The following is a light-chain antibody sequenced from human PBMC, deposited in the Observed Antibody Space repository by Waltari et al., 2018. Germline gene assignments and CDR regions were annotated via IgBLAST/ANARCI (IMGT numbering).Light chain of an antibody. CDR2: WAS. CDR3: QQHYSTPLT. CDR1: QSVLYSSNNKNY. J-gene: IGKJ4*01. V-gene: IGKV4-1*01. Sequence: DIVMTQSPDSLAVSLGERATINCESSQSVLYSSNNKNYLAWYQQKPGQPPKLLIYWASTRDSGVPDRFSGSGSGTDFTLTISSLQAEDVAVYYCQQHYSTPLTFGGGTKVEIK.